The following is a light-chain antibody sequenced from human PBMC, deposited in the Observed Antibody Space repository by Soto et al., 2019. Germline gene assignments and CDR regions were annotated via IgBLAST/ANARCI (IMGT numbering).Light chain of an antibody. CDR1: SSNIGAGYD. V-gene: IGLV1-40*01. J-gene: IGLJ1*01. CDR3: QSYDSSLSADYV. Sequence: QSVLTPPPSVSGAPGQRVTISCTGSSSNIGAGYDVHWYQQLPGTAPKLLIYGNINRPSGVPDRFSGYKSGTSASLAITGLRAEDEADYYCQSYDSSLSADYVFGTGTKLTVL. CDR2: GNI.